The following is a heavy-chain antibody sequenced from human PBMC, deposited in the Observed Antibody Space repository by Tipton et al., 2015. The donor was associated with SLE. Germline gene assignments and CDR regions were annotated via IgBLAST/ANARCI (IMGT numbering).Heavy chain of an antibody. V-gene: IGHV3-7*01. Sequence: GSLRLSCAASGFSFGSYWMTWVRQAPGKGLEWVANIKQDGSEKYYVDSVNGRFTISRDNAKNSLYLQMNSLRGEDTAVYYCARVANYDFWSGPSSFDYWGQGILVTVSS. CDR2: IKQDGSEK. D-gene: IGHD3-3*01. J-gene: IGHJ4*02. CDR3: ARVANYDFWSGPSSFDY. CDR1: GFSFGSYW.